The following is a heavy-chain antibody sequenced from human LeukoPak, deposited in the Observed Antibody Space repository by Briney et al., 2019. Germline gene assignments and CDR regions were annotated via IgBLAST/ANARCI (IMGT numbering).Heavy chain of an antibody. CDR3: ARGKGTKYYDFWSGPYAFDI. Sequence: PSETLSLTCTVSGGSISSYYWSWIRQPPGKGLEWIGYIYYSGSTNHNPSLKSRVTISVDTSKNQFSLKLSSVTAADTAVYYCARGKGTKYYDFWSGPYAFDIWGQGTMVTVSS. D-gene: IGHD3-3*01. J-gene: IGHJ3*02. CDR1: GGSISSYY. CDR2: IYYSGST. V-gene: IGHV4-59*01.